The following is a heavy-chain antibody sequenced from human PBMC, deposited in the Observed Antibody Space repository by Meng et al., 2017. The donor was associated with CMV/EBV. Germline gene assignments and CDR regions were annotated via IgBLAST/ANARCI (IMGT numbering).Heavy chain of an antibody. J-gene: IGHJ6*02. D-gene: IGHD2-2*01. CDR3: ARADAIVVVPAAILDYYYGMDA. CDR1: GFTFSSYS. Sequence: GESLKISCAASGFTFSSYSMNWVRQAPGKGLEWVSSISSSSSYIYYADSVKGRFTISRDNAKNSLYLQMNSLRAEDTAVYYCARADAIVVVPAAILDYYYGMDAWGQGTTVTVSS. V-gene: IGHV3-21*01. CDR2: ISSSSSYI.